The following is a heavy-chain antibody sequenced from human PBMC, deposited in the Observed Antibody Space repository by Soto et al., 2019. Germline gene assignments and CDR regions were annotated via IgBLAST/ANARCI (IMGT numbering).Heavy chain of an antibody. Sequence: ASVKVSCKASGYTFTSYGISWVRQAPGQGLEWMGWISAYNGTTKYAEKFQGEMTMTTDTATSTAYMDLRSLRSDDTAVYYCARDGERDTGLNFYYYYGMDVWGQGTTVTVSS. CDR3: ARDGERDTGLNFYYYYGMDV. CDR2: ISAYNGTT. D-gene: IGHD1-1*01. CDR1: GYTFTSYG. J-gene: IGHJ6*02. V-gene: IGHV1-18*04.